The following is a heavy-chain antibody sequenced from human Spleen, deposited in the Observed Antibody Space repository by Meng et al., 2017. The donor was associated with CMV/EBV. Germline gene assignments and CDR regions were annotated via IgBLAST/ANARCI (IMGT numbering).Heavy chain of an antibody. CDR1: GGSFSGYY. Sequence: QLQLQRCGAGLLKPSETLSLTCAVYGGSFSGYYWSWIRQPPGKGLEWIGEINHSGSTNYNPSLKSRVTISVDTSKNQFSLKLSSVTAADTVVYYCASHLSVGGYWGQGTLVTVSS. V-gene: IGHV4-34*01. CDR2: INHSGST. D-gene: IGHD2-8*02. J-gene: IGHJ4*02. CDR3: ASHLSVGGY.